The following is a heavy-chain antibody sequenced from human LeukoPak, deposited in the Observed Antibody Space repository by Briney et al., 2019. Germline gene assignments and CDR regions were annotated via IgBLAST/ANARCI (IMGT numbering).Heavy chain of an antibody. CDR3: ARGASCTNGVCYLGWFDP. D-gene: IGHD2-8*01. V-gene: IGHV3-48*01. Sequence: PGGSLRLSCAASGFTFSSYSMNWVRQAPGKGLEWVSYISSSSSTIYYADSVKGRFTISRDNAKNSLYLQMNSLRAEDTAVYYCARGASCTNGVCYLGWFDPWGQGTLVTVSS. J-gene: IGHJ5*02. CDR2: ISSSSSTI. CDR1: GFTFSSYS.